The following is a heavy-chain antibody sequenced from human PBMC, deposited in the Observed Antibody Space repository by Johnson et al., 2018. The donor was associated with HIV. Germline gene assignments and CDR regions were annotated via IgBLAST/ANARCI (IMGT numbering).Heavy chain of an antibody. CDR2: ISFDGTNK. CDR3: ARGGYYYDGDGAFDF. CDR1: GFTFRSYG. V-gene: IGHV3-30*03. D-gene: IGHD3-22*01. J-gene: IGHJ3*01. Sequence: QVQLVESGGGVVQPGRSLRLSCAASGFTFRSYGMHWVRQAPGKGLEWVAVISFDGTNKYYPDSVKGRFIISRDNSENTLYLQMGSLRAEDMAVYYCARGGYYYDGDGAFDFWGQGTMVTVSS.